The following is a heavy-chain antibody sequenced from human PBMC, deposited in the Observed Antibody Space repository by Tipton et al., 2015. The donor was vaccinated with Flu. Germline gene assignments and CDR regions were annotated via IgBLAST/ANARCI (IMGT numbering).Heavy chain of an antibody. Sequence: QLVQSGAEVKKPGASVKVSCKASGYTFTSYGISWVRQAPGQGLEWMGWISAYNGDTNYAQMLQGRVTMTTDTSTSTAYMELRSLRSDDTAVYYCARDHFGCSGGSCPAYYYYGMDVWGQGTTVTVSS. CDR2: ISAYNGDT. D-gene: IGHD2-15*01. CDR1: GYTFTSYG. CDR3: ARDHFGCSGGSCPAYYYYGMDV. J-gene: IGHJ6*02. V-gene: IGHV1-18*01.